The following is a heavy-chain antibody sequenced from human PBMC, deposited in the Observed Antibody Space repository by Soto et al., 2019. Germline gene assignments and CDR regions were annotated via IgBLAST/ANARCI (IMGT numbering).Heavy chain of an antibody. CDR1: GYTFTSYD. Sequence: QVQLVQSGAEVKKPGASVKVSCKTSGYTFTSYDINWVRQATGQGLEWMGWMNPNSGNTGYAQKFQGRVTMTRNTSINTAYMELSSLRSEDTAVYYCTRDTPRFYGYYFDYWGQGTLVTVSS. V-gene: IGHV1-8*01. J-gene: IGHJ4*02. CDR3: TRDTPRFYGYYFDY. CDR2: MNPNSGNT. D-gene: IGHD4-17*01.